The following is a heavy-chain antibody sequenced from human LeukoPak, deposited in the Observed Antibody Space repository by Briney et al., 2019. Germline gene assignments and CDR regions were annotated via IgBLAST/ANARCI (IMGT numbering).Heavy chain of an antibody. D-gene: IGHD3-3*02. V-gene: IGHV3-15*01. CDR2: IKSKIDGGTT. CDR3: TTGYGHSDFDY. Sequence: KTGGSLRLSCAASGFTITNARMGWVRQAPGKGLEWVGLIKSKIDGGTTDFAAPAKGRLTISIDDSKHTLYLQMNSLKSEDTGVYYCTTGYGHSDFDYWGQGTLVTVSS. CDR1: GFTITNAR. J-gene: IGHJ4*02.